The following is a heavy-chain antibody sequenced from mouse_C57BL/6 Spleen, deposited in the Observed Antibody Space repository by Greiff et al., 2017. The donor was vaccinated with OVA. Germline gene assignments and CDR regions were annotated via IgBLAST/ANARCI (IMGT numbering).Heavy chain of an antibody. D-gene: IGHD2-4*01. CDR1: GYTFTSYW. Sequence: QVQLQQPGAELVMPGASVKLSCKASGYTFTSYWMHWVKQRPGQGLEWIGEIDPSDSYTNYNQKFKGKSTLTVDKSSSTAYMQLSSLTSEDSAVYYCARRTDYGYAMDYWGQGTSVTVSS. CDR2: IDPSDSYT. CDR3: ARRTDYGYAMDY. V-gene: IGHV1-69*01. J-gene: IGHJ4*01.